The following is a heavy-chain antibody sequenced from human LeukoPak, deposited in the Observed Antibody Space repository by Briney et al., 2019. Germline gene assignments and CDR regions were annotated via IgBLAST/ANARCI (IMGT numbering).Heavy chain of an antibody. D-gene: IGHD3-10*01. CDR3: ARHDPTVGAFDI. V-gene: IGHV4-59*08. Sequence: PSETLSLTCTVSGGSISGYYWSWIRQPPGKGLEWIGYIYYSGSTNYNPSLKSRVTISVDTSKNQFSLKLSSVTAADTAVYYCARHDPTVGAFDIWGQGTMVTVSS. CDR1: GGSISGYY. J-gene: IGHJ3*02. CDR2: IYYSGST.